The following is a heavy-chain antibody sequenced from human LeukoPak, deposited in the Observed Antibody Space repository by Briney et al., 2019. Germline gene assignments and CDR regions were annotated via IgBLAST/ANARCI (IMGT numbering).Heavy chain of an antibody. Sequence: PGGSLRLSCAASGLTFSTYGMHWVRQAPGKGLEWVAFIQNDGNDKYYADSVKGRFTISRDNAKNSLYLQMNSLRAEDTALYYCARDGYSGYGEYYYYYYYMDVWGKGTTVTVSS. J-gene: IGHJ6*03. CDR1: GLTFSTYG. CDR2: IQNDGNDK. CDR3: ARDGYSGYGEYYYYYYYMDV. V-gene: IGHV3-30*02. D-gene: IGHD5-12*01.